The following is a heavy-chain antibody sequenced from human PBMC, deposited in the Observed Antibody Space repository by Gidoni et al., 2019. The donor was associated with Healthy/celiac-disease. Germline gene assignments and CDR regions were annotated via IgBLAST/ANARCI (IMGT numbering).Heavy chain of an antibody. CDR2: ISSSSSYI. Sequence: EVQLVESGGGLVKPGGSLRLSCAASGFTFSSYSMNWVRQAPGKGLEWVSSISSSSSYIYYADSVKGLFTISRDNAKNSLYLQMNSLRAEDTAVYYCARWDYGDSRGGGMDVWGQGTTVTVSS. V-gene: IGHV3-21*01. J-gene: IGHJ6*02. CDR1: GFTFSSYS. CDR3: ARWDYGDSRGGGMDV. D-gene: IGHD4-17*01.